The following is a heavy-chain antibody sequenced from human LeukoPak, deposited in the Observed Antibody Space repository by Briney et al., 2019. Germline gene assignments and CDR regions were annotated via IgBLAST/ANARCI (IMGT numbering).Heavy chain of an antibody. V-gene: IGHV3-23*01. D-gene: IGHD4-17*01. J-gene: IGHJ4*02. CDR1: GFTFSSYA. CDR3: ARRGDYADY. Sequence: GGSLRLSCAASGAASGFTFSSYAMNWVRQAPGKGLEWVSGISGSGGSTYYADSVKGRFTISRDNSKNTLYLQMNSLRAEDTAVYYCARRGDYADYWGQGTLVTVSS. CDR2: ISGSGGST.